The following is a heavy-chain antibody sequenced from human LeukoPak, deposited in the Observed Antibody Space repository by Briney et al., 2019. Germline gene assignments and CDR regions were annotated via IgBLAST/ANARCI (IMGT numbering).Heavy chain of an antibody. CDR1: GYTFTSYA. V-gene: IGHV1-3*01. CDR3: ARAGGGVRDSSYFDY. Sequence: ASVKVSCKASGYTFTSYAMHWVRQAPGQRLEWMGWINAGNGNTKYSQKFQGRVTTTRDTSASTAYMELSSLRSEDTAVYYCARAGGGVRDSSYFDYWGQGTLVTVSS. J-gene: IGHJ4*02. D-gene: IGHD3-22*01. CDR2: INAGNGNT.